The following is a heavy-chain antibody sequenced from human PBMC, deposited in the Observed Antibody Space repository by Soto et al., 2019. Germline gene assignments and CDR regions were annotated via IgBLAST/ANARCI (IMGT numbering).Heavy chain of an antibody. V-gene: IGHV3-33*01. D-gene: IGHD3-16*01. J-gene: IGHJ4*02. Sequence: GGSLRLSCAASGFTFSSYGMHWVRQAPGKGLEWVAVIWYDGSNKYYADSVKGRFTISRDNSKNTLYLQMNSLRAEDTAVYYCARDRLGDRFDYWGQGTLVTVSS. CDR3: ARDRLGDRFDY. CDR2: IWYDGSNK. CDR1: GFTFSSYG.